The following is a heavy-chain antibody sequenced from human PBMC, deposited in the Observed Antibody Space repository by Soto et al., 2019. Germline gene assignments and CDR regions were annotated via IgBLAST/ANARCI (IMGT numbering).Heavy chain of an antibody. CDR1: GGSFSGYY. Sequence: QVQLQQWGAGLLKPSETLSLTCAVYGGSFSGYYWSWIRQPPGKGLEWIGEINHSGSTNYNPSLKSRVTISVDTSKNQFSLKLSSVTAADTAVYYCARGKEMGDGMDVWGQGTTVTVSS. V-gene: IGHV4-34*01. D-gene: IGHD1-26*01. CDR2: INHSGST. J-gene: IGHJ6*02. CDR3: ARGKEMGDGMDV.